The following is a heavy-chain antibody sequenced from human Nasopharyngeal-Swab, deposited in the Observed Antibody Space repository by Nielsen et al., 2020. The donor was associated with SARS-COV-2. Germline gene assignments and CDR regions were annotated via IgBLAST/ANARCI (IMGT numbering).Heavy chain of an antibody. V-gene: IGHV1-69*13. Sequence: SVKVSCKASGGTFSSYAISWVRQAPGQRLEWMGGIIPIFGTANYAQKFQGRVTITADESTSTAYMELSSLRSEDTAVYYCARKRRGYYYYGMDVWGQGTTVTVSS. CDR3: ARKRRGYYYYGMDV. D-gene: IGHD3-10*01. CDR2: IIPIFGTA. CDR1: GGTFSSYA. J-gene: IGHJ6*02.